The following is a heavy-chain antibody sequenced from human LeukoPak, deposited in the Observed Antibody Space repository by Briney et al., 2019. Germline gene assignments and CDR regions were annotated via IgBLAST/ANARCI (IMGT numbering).Heavy chain of an antibody. CDR3: ASDEPYYYDSSGGLDY. Sequence: SVRVSCKASGGTFSSYAISWVRQAPGQGLEWMGGIIPIFGTANYAQKFQGRVTITTDESTCTAYMELSSLRSEDTAVYYCASDEPYYYDSSGGLDYWGQGTLVTVSS. D-gene: IGHD3-22*01. CDR2: IIPIFGTA. CDR1: GGTFSSYA. J-gene: IGHJ4*02. V-gene: IGHV1-69*05.